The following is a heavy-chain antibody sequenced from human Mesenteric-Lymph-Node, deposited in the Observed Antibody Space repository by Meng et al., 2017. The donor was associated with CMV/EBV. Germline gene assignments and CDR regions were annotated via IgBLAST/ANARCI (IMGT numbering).Heavy chain of an antibody. CDR2: IPYEGSDT. J-gene: IGHJ6*02. Sequence: GGSLRLSCAASGFTFSNYGMHWVRQAPGKGLEWVAFIPYEGSDTYHAASVKGRFTISRDNSKNTLYLRMNSLRPEDTAVYHCAKDRRGDNFYYYAMDLWGQGTSVTVSS. CDR3: AKDRRGDNFYYYAMDL. D-gene: IGHD3-10*01. CDR1: GFTFSNYG. V-gene: IGHV3-30*02.